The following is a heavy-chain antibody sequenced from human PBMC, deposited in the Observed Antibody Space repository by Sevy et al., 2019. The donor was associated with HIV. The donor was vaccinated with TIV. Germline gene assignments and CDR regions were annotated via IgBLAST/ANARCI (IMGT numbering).Heavy chain of an antibody. D-gene: IGHD6-13*01. Sequence: SETLSLTCTVSGVSISNYYWAWIRQPPGKGLECVGFSWSTNYNPSLKSRVTTSVDTSKNHFSLKLSSVTVADTAIYYCARGGPNQHQLDYFDYWGQGTLVTVSS. CDR2: SWST. CDR3: ARGGPNQHQLDYFDY. CDR1: GVSISNYY. J-gene: IGHJ4*02. V-gene: IGHV4-59*01.